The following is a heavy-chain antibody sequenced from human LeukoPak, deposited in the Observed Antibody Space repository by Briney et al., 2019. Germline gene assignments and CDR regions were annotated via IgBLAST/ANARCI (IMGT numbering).Heavy chain of an antibody. D-gene: IGHD2-2*01. J-gene: IGHJ5*02. CDR3: ARAPIPYDNSRTDYRFDP. CDR1: GGSISSYY. V-gene: IGHV4-59*01. CDR2: IYYSGST. Sequence: SETLSLTCSGSGGSISSYYWSWIRQSPGKGLEWIGYIYYSGSTNYNPSLKSRVTISLDTSKSQFSLKLTSATAADTAVYYCARAPIPYDNSRTDYRFDPWGQGTLVTVAS.